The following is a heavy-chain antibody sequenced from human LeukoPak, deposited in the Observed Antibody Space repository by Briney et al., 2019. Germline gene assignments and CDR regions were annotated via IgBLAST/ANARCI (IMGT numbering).Heavy chain of an antibody. Sequence: ASVKVSCKASGYTFTSYYMHWVRQAPGQGLEWMGIINPSGGSTSYAQKFQGRVTMTRDTSTSTVYMELSRLRSDDTAVYYCARRGYYDFWSGYLAYYYYYMDVWGKGTTVTVSS. V-gene: IGHV1-46*01. CDR1: GYTFTSYY. D-gene: IGHD3-3*01. CDR2: INPSGGST. CDR3: ARRGYYDFWSGYLAYYYYYMDV. J-gene: IGHJ6*03.